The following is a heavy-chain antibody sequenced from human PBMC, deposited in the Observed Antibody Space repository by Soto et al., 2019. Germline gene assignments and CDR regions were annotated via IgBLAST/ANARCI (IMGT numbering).Heavy chain of an antibody. CDR2: INPILSMS. D-gene: IGHD3-10*01. J-gene: IGHJ4*02. Sequence: QVQLVQSGAEVKKPGSSVRVSCKASGDTFNFYSINWVRQAPGLGLEWMGRINPILSMSNYAQRFQGRVTMTADKSTIPAYMELSSLRSEDTAMYYCASSYGSGYRAFDSWGQGALVTVSS. V-gene: IGHV1-69*02. CDR3: ASSYGSGYRAFDS. CDR1: GDTFNFYS.